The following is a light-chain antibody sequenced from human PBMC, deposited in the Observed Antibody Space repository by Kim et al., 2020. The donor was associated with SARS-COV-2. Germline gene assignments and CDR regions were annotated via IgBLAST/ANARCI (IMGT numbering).Light chain of an antibody. CDR2: SDY. J-gene: IGLJ1*01. V-gene: IGLV1-44*01. CDR3: AVWDESLRGRV. Sequence: QSVLTQPPSASGTPGQRVTISCSGSSSNIGSNTVNWYQQLPGTAPKLLIYSDYQRASGVPDRFSGSRSGTSASLAISGLLSEDEADYYCAVWDESLRGRVVGTGTQLTVL. CDR1: SSNIGSNT.